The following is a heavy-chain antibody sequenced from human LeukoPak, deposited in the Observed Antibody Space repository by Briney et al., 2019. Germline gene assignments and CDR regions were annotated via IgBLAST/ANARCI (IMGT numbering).Heavy chain of an antibody. V-gene: IGHV3-48*02. CDR2: ISSSSSTI. CDR1: GFTFSSYS. CDR3: ARTSGSYYEGNWFDP. Sequence: GGSLRLSCAASGFTFSSYSMTWVRQAPGKGLEWVSYISSSSSTIYYADSVKGRFTISRDNAKNSLYLQMNSLRDEDTAVYYCARTSGSYYEGNWFDPWGQGTLVTVSS. J-gene: IGHJ5*02. D-gene: IGHD1-26*01.